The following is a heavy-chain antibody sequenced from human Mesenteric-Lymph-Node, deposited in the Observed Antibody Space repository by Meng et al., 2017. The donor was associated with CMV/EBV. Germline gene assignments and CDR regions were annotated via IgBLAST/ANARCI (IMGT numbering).Heavy chain of an antibody. CDR2: VRSKTDGGTT. CDR1: GFTFTNVW. J-gene: IGHJ6*02. Sequence: GGSLRLSCAASGFTFTNVWMNWVRQAPGKGLEWVGRVRSKTDGGTTDYPAPVKDRFTISRDESKNTAYLQMNSLRAEDTAVYYCASPRLISRSENYGMDVWGQGTTVTVSS. D-gene: IGHD2-8*01. CDR3: ASPRLISRSENYGMDV. V-gene: IGHV3-15*01.